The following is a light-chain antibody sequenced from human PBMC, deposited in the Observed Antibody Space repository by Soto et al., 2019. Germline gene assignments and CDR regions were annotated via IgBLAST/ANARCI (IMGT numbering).Light chain of an antibody. CDR2: DAS. V-gene: IGKV3-11*01. Sequence: EIVLTQSPATLSLSPGERATLSCRASQSVSSYLAWYQQKPGQAPRLLIYDASSRATGIPARFSGSGSGTDFTLTISSLEPEDFAVYYCQQRSNGGEGEYTFGQGTKLEIK. CDR1: QSVSSY. J-gene: IGKJ2*01. CDR3: QQRSNGGEGEYT.